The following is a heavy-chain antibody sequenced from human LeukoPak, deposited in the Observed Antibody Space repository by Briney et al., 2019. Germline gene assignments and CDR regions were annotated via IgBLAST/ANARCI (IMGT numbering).Heavy chain of an antibody. CDR3: ARAERGSGYDFWSGYPYYFDY. J-gene: IGHJ4*02. V-gene: IGHV3-48*03. CDR1: GFTFSSYE. CDR2: ISSSGSTI. Sequence: GGSLRLSCAASGFTFSSYELNWVRQAPGKGLEWVSYISSSGSTIYYADSVKGRFTISRDNAKNSLYLQMNSLRAEDTAVYYCARAERGSGYDFWSGYPYYFDYWGQGTLVTVSS. D-gene: IGHD3-3*01.